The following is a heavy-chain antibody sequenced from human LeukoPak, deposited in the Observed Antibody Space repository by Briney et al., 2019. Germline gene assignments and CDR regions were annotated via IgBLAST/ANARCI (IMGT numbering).Heavy chain of an antibody. D-gene: IGHD6-13*01. CDR3: ARGWGIAAAGDY. CDR1: GGSFSGYY. CDR2: INHSGST. V-gene: IGHV4-34*01. Sequence: PSETLSLTCAVYGGSFSGYYWSWIRRPPGKGLEWIGEINHSGSTNYNPSLKSRVTISVDTSKNQFSLKLSSVTAADTAVYYCARGWGIAAAGDYWGQGTLVTVSS. J-gene: IGHJ4*02.